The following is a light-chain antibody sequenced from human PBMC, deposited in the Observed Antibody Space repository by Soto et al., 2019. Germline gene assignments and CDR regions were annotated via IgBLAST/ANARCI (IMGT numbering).Light chain of an antibody. J-gene: IGLJ1*01. CDR3: CSYPGSKV. Sequence: QSVLTQPASVSGSPGQSITISCTGTSSDVGSYNLVSWYQQHPGKAPKLMIYEVSKRPSGVSNRFSGSKSGNTASLTISGLQAEDEADYYCCSYPGSKVFGTGTKVTVL. V-gene: IGLV2-23*02. CDR2: EVS. CDR1: SSDVGSYNL.